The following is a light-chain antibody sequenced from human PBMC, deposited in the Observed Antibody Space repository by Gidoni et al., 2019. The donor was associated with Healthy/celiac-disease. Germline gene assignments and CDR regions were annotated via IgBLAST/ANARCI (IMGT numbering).Light chain of an antibody. CDR2: GAS. CDR1: QSVSSSY. CDR3: QQYGSSPTWT. V-gene: IGKV3-20*01. Sequence: LSLSPGERATLSCRASQSVSSSYLAWYQQKPGQAPRPLIYGASSRATGIPDRFSGSGSGTDFTLTISRLEPEDFAVYYCQQYGSSPTWTFGQGTKVEIK. J-gene: IGKJ1*01.